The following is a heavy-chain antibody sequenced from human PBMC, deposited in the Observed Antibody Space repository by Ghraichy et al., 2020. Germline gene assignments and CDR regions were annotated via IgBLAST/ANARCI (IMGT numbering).Heavy chain of an antibody. Sequence: GGSLRLSCAASGFTFSNFGMHWVRQAPGKGLEWVAIISYDGNNKYYADSVQGRFTISRDNFKNTLYLQMNSLRLEDTAVYYCAKEMNYYCTTSFCCIDYWGPGTLDPVSS. J-gene: IGHJ4*02. CDR1: GFTFSNFG. CDR2: ISYDGNNK. V-gene: IGHV3-30*18. CDR3: AKEMNYYCTTSFCCIDY. D-gene: IGHD2-8*01.